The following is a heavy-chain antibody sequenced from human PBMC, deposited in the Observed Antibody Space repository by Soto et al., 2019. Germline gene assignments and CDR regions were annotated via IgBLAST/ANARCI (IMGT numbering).Heavy chain of an antibody. CDR3: NIAFQGGPGMDV. CDR2: IKQDGSEK. D-gene: IGHD3-16*01. V-gene: IGHV3-7*05. CDR1: GFTISSYW. Sequence: EMQLVESGGGLVQPGGSLRLSCAASGFTISSYWMNWVRQAPGKGLEWVAHIKQDGSEKYYVDSVKGRFTISRDNAKNSLYMQINSLRAEDTAVYYWNIAFQGGPGMDVWGQGTMVTVS. J-gene: IGHJ6*02.